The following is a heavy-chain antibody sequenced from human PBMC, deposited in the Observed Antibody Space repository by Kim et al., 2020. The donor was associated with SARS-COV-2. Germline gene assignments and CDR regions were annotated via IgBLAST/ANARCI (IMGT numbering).Heavy chain of an antibody. D-gene: IGHD4-17*01. J-gene: IGHJ4*02. CDR1: GFTFSSYP. CDR2: ITASGKT. CDR3: AKCARGVNGDYIGDF. Sequence: GGSLRLSCVASGFTFSSYPMTWVRQAPGKGLEWVSGITASGKTYYADSVNGRFTISRDNSKNTLYLQMSSLRADDTAMFYCAKCARGVNGDYIGDFWGQGTLVSVSS. V-gene: IGHV3-23*01.